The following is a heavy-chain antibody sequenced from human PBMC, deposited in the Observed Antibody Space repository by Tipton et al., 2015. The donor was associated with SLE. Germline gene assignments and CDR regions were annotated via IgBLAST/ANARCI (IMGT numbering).Heavy chain of an antibody. J-gene: IGHJ5*02. CDR2: IYYSGST. Sequence: TLSLTCTVSNGSISTYYWSWVRQPPGKGLEWIGYIYYSGSTSYNPSLKSRVTISLDTTKSQFSLKLTSVTAADTAVYYCARQADYSSSSGFWFDPWGQGTLVTVSS. V-gene: IGHV4-59*08. CDR1: NGSISTYY. CDR3: ARQADYSSSSGFWFDP. D-gene: IGHD6-6*01.